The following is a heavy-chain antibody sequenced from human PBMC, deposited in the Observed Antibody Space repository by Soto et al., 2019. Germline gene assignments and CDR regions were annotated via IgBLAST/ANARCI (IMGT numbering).Heavy chain of an antibody. CDR2: VSDGGSDA. Sequence: PGRSLRLSCAASGFTFSTYAMSWVRQPPGKGLEWVSIVSDGGSDAFYADSVKGRFAISRDNSKNTLYLQMNSLTAEDTAVYYCAKHFVNGEVDYWGQGTPVTVSS. CDR1: GFTFSTYA. D-gene: IGHD3-10*01. V-gene: IGHV3-23*01. J-gene: IGHJ4*02. CDR3: AKHFVNGEVDY.